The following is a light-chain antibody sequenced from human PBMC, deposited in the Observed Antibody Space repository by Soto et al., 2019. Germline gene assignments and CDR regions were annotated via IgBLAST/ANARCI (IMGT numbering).Light chain of an antibody. CDR2: RNN. Sequence: QPVLTQPPSASGTPEQRVTISCSGSSSNIGSNYVYWYQQLPGTAPKLLIYRNNQRPSGVPDRFSGSKSGTSASLAISGLRSEDEADYYCAAWDDSLSGDVVFGGGTKLTVL. CDR1: SSNIGSNY. J-gene: IGLJ2*01. V-gene: IGLV1-47*01. CDR3: AAWDDSLSGDVV.